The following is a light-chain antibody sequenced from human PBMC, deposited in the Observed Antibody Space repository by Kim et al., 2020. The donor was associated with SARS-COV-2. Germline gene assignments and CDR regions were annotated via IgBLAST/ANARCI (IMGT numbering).Light chain of an antibody. CDR2: DAS. V-gene: IGKV1-12*01. J-gene: IGKJ2*01. Sequence: DTVMNQSPSSVSASIGDRVTITCRASESIGIWLAWYQHKPGKAPNLLIYDASNLQSGVPSRFSGSGFGTHFTLTISSLQSEDFATYYCQQGHYYPYTFGQGTKLEIK. CDR3: QQGHYYPYT. CDR1: ESIGIW.